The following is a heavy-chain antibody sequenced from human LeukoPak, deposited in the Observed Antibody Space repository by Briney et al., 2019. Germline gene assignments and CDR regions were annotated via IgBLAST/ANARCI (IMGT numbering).Heavy chain of an antibody. CDR1: GFTFSSYG. J-gene: IGHJ4*02. V-gene: IGHV3-30*18. CDR3: AKGSVAVAGRGYYFDY. CDR2: ISYDGSNK. D-gene: IGHD6-19*01. Sequence: PGGSLRLSCAASGFTFSSYGMHWVRQAPGKGLEWVAVISYDGSNKYYADSVKGRFTISRDNSKNTLYLQMNSLRAEDTAVYYCAKGSVAVAGRGYYFDYWGQGTLVTVSS.